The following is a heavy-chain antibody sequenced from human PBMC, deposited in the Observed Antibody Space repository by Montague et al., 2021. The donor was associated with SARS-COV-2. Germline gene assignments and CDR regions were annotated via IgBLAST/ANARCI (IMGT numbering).Heavy chain of an antibody. J-gene: IGHJ3*02. V-gene: IGHV3-30-3*01. CDR1: GFTFSSYA. D-gene: IGHD1-14*01. Sequence: SLSLSCSASGFTFSSYAMHWVRQAPGKGLEWVAVISYDGSNKYYADSVKGRFTISRDNSKNTLYLQMNSLRAEDTAVYYCAREEPTWAFDIWGQGTMVTVSS. CDR3: AREEPTWAFDI. CDR2: ISYDGSNK.